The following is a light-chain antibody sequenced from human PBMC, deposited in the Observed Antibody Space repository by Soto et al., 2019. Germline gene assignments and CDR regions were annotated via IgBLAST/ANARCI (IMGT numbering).Light chain of an antibody. Sequence: QSALTQPRSVSGSPGQSVTIPCTGTSSDVGGYNYVSWYQQHPGKAPKLMIYDVSERPSGVPDRFSGSKSGNTASLTISGLQAEDEADYYCCSYAGSPYVFGTGTKLTV. CDR1: SSDVGGYNY. CDR2: DVS. CDR3: CSYAGSPYV. V-gene: IGLV2-11*01. J-gene: IGLJ1*01.